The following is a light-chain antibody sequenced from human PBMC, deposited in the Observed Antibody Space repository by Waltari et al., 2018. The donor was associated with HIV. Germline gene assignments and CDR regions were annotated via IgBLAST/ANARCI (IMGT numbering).Light chain of an antibody. CDR3: QQYDSLPPIA. V-gene: IGKV1-33*01. CDR2: DAS. Sequence: DIQMTQSPSSLSASVGDRVTITCQASQDISNYLNWYQQEPGKAPKLLIYDASNLATWVPSRFSGIGSGTDFTFTSSSLQPEDIATYYCQQYDSLPPIAFGQGTRVEI. J-gene: IGKJ5*01. CDR1: QDISNY.